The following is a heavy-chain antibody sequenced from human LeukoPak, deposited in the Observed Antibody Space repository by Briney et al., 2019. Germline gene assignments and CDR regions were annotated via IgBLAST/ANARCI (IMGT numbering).Heavy chain of an antibody. CDR2: IIPIFGTA. CDR3: ATKGGFEATIGTNIDY. J-gene: IGHJ4*02. CDR1: GGTFSSYA. V-gene: IGHV1-69*13. Sequence: GASVKVSCKASGGTFSSYAISWVRQAPGQGLEWMGGIIPIFGTANYAQKFQGRVTITADESTSTAYMELSSLRSEDTAVYYCATKGGFEATIGTNIDYWGQGTLVTVSS. D-gene: IGHD5-12*01.